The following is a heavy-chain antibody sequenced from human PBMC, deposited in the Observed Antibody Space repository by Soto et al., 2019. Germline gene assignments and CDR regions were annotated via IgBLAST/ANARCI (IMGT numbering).Heavy chain of an antibody. Sequence: GGSLRLSCVVSGFTFSDYEMNWVRQAPGKCLDWVAYINTGGTAIYYADSVKGRFIISRDNAKNSLYLQMNSLRAEDTAVYYCARFDGASRGYWGQGXLVTVYS. CDR2: INTGGTAI. CDR1: GFTFSDYE. CDR3: ARFDGASRGY. V-gene: IGHV3-48*03. J-gene: IGHJ4*02. D-gene: IGHD3-10*01.